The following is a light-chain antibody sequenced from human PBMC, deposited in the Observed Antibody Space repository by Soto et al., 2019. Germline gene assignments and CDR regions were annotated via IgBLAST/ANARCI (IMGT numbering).Light chain of an antibody. CDR1: SSDVGAYNY. J-gene: IGLJ1*01. CDR2: EVS. Sequence: QSALTQPASVSGSPGQSITISCTGTSSDVGAYNYVSWYQQHPGKAPKLMISEVSNRPSGVSIRFSGSKSGNTASLTISGLQAEDEADYYCGTWDTSLSAGVFGTGTKVTV. V-gene: IGLV2-14*01. CDR3: GTWDTSLSAGV.